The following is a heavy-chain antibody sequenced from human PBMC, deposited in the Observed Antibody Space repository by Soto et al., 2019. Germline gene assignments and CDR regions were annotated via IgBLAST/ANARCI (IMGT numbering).Heavy chain of an antibody. D-gene: IGHD3-3*01. CDR1: GGTFSSYA. CDR2: IIPIFGTA. J-gene: IGHJ6*02. CDR3: ARAITIFGVALIHGSYYGMDV. V-gene: IGHV1-69*13. Sequence: ASVKVSCKASGGTFSSYAISWVRQAPGQGLEWMGGIIPIFGTANYAQKFQGRVTITADESTSTAYMELSSLRSEDTAVYYCARAITIFGVALIHGSYYGMDVWGQGTTVTVSS.